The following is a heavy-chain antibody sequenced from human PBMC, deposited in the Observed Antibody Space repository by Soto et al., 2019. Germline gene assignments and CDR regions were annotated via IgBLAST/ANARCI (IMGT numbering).Heavy chain of an antibody. V-gene: IGHV3-30-3*01. Sequence: GGSLSLSCAASGFTSSSYAMHWVRQAPGKGLEWVAVISYDGSNKYYADSVKGRFTISRDNSKNTLYLQMNSLRAEDTAVYYCARELLVITGTENWFDPWGQGTLVTVSS. CDR3: ARELLVITGTENWFDP. D-gene: IGHD1-20*01. CDR2: ISYDGSNK. J-gene: IGHJ5*02. CDR1: GFTSSSYA.